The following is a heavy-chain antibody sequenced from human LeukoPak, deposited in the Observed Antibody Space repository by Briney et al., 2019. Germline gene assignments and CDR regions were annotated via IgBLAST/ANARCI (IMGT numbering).Heavy chain of an antibody. J-gene: IGHJ4*02. D-gene: IGHD6-19*01. CDR1: GRSFSGYY. Sequence: SETLSLTCAVYGRSFSGYYWSWIRQPPGKGLEWIGEINHSGSTNYNPSLESRVTISVDTSKNQFSLKLSSVTAADTAVYYCARSSSGWHYYFDYWGQGTLVTVSS. CDR2: INHSGST. CDR3: ARSSSGWHYYFDY. V-gene: IGHV4-34*01.